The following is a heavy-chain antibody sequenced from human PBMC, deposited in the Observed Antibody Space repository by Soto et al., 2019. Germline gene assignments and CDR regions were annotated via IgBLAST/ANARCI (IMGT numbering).Heavy chain of an antibody. CDR1: GFTFSSYA. V-gene: IGHV3-30-3*01. J-gene: IGHJ4*02. CDR3: AGPREYSSSWYYFDY. CDR2: ISYDGSNK. Sequence: GGSLRLSCAASGFTFSSYAMHWVRQAPGKGLEWVAVISYDGSNKYYADSVKGRFPISRDNSKNTLYLQMNSLRAEDTAVYYCAGPREYSSSWYYFDYWGQGTLVTVSS. D-gene: IGHD6-13*01.